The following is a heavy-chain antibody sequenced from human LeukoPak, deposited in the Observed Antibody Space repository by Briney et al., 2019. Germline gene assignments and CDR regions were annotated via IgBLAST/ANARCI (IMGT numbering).Heavy chain of an antibody. D-gene: IGHD2-2*01. J-gene: IGHJ4*02. CDR1: GFTFSSYA. CDR3: AREAGYCSSTSCYYFDY. Sequence: GGSLRLSCAASGFTFSSYAMSWVRQAPGKGLEWVSAITGSGSSTYYADSVKGRFTISRDNAKNALYLQMNSLRAEDTAVYYCAREAGYCSSTSCYYFDYWGQGTLVTVSS. CDR2: ITGSGSST. V-gene: IGHV3-23*01.